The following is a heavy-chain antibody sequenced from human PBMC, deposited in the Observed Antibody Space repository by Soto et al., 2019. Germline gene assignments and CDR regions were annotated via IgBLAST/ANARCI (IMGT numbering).Heavy chain of an antibody. CDR3: AKQGDYDFWSSSNNWLDP. V-gene: IGHV3-23*01. CDR2: IGGRGGST. CDR1: VFSFSSYA. Sequence: PVGSLRLSCASSVFSFSSYAISCVRHAPGKGLEWVSSIGGRGGSTYYADSVKGRFTISRDNSKNTVYLQMNSLRVEDTAVYYCAKQGDYDFWSSSNNWLDPWGQGTLVRVSS. J-gene: IGHJ5*02. D-gene: IGHD3-3*01.